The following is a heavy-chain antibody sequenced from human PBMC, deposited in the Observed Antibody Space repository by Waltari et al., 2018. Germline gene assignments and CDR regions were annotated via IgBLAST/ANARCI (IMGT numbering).Heavy chain of an antibody. V-gene: IGHV4-39*07. D-gene: IGHD1-7*01. CDR2: IYYSGST. CDR3: ASYNWNYAWFDP. Sequence: QLQLQESGPGLVKPSETLSLACTVSGRSISSGSYYWGWIRQPPGKGLEWIGTIYYSGSTYYNPSLKSRLTISVDTSKNQFSLNLSSVTAADTAVYYCASYNWNYAWFDPWGQGTLVTVSS. CDR1: GRSISSGSYY. J-gene: IGHJ5*02.